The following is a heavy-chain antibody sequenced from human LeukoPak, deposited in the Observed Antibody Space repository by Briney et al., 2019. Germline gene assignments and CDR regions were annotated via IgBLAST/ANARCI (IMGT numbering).Heavy chain of an antibody. CDR1: GYTFTSYD. CDR3: AREWRYCSSTSCYRVPGGYYGMDV. D-gene: IGHD2-2*02. V-gene: IGHV1-8*01. J-gene: IGHJ6*02. CDR2: MNPNSGNT. Sequence: ASVKVSCKASGYTFTSYDINWVRQATGQGLERIGWMNPNSGNTGYAQKFQGRVTMTRNTSISTAYMELSSLRSEDTAVYYCAREWRYCSSTSCYRVPGGYYGMDVWGQGTTVTVSS.